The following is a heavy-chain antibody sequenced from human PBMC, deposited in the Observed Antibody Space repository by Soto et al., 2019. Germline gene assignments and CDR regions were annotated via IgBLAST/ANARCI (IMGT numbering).Heavy chain of an antibody. D-gene: IGHD1-20*01. CDR2: IKQDGSEK. Sequence: PGGSLRLSCAASGFTFSSYWMSWVRQAPGKGLEWVANIKQDGSEKYYVDSVKGRFTISRDNAKNSLYLQMNSLRAEDTAVYYCARDRYRYYYGMDVWGQGTTVTVSS. V-gene: IGHV3-7*03. CDR1: GFTFSSYW. CDR3: ARDRYRYYYGMDV. J-gene: IGHJ6*02.